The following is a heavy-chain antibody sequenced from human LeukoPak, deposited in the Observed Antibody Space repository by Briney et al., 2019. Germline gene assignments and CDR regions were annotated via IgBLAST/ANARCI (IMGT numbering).Heavy chain of an antibody. V-gene: IGHV4-59*01. J-gene: IGHJ6*04. Sequence: PSETLSLTCSVSGGSISSYYWSWIRQSPGKGLEWIGYIYHSGSTNYNPSLKSRVTISVDTSKNQFSLKLSSVTAADTAVYYCARAGYSGSDISVWGKGTTVTVSS. CDR1: GGSISSYY. CDR2: IYHSGST. D-gene: IGHD5-12*01. CDR3: ARAGYSGSDISV.